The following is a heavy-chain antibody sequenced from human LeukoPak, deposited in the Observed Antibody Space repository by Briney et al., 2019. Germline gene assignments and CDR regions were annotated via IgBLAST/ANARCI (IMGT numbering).Heavy chain of an antibody. CDR3: TTDPRH. CDR1: GLSFKDTW. V-gene: IGHV3-15*01. Sequence: PGGSLRLSCVSSGLSFKDTWMSWVRQAPGKGLEWLGRIKSKTNGGTIDFAAPVKGRFTISRDDSKSTLYLQMNSLRTEDTAIYYCTTDPRHWGQGTLVTVSS. CDR2: IKSKTNGGTI. J-gene: IGHJ4*02.